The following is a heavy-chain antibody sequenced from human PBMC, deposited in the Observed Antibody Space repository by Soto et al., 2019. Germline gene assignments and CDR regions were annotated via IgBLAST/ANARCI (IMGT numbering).Heavy chain of an antibody. CDR1: GYTLTELS. CDR2: FDPEDGET. Sequence: ASVKVSCKVSGYTLTELSMHWVRQAPGKGLEWMGGFDPEDGETNYAQKFQGRVTITADESTSTAYMELSSLRSEDTAVYYCARGTYYDILTSYGMDVWGQGTTVTVSS. J-gene: IGHJ6*02. CDR3: ARGTYYDILTSYGMDV. V-gene: IGHV1-24*01. D-gene: IGHD3-9*01.